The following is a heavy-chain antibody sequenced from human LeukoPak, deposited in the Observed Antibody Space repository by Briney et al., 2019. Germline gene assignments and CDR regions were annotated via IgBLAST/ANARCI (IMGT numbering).Heavy chain of an antibody. J-gene: IGHJ3*02. CDR2: IKSKTDGGTT. V-gene: IGHV3-15*01. Sequence: GGSLRLSCAASGFTFSNAWMSWVRQAPGKGLEWVGRIKSKTDGGTTDYAAPVKGRFTISRDDSKNTLNLQMNSLKTEDTAVYYCTTALSLLWFGELFPFDAFDIWGQGTMVTVSS. D-gene: IGHD3-10*01. CDR1: GFTFSNAW. CDR3: TTALSLLWFGELFPFDAFDI.